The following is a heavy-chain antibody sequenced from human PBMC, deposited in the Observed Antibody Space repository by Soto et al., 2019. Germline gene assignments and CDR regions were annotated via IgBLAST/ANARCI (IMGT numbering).Heavy chain of an antibody. D-gene: IGHD1-20*01. CDR1: GFTFSSYS. Sequence: EVQLVESGGGLVQPGESLRLSCAASGFTFSSYSMHWVRQAPGKGLEYVSAISSYGGSTNYANSVKGRFTISRDNSKNTRYLQMGSLRAEDMAVYYCAKGVNSYGMDVWGQGTTVTVSS. CDR3: AKGVNSYGMDV. CDR2: ISSYGGST. V-gene: IGHV3-64*01. J-gene: IGHJ6*02.